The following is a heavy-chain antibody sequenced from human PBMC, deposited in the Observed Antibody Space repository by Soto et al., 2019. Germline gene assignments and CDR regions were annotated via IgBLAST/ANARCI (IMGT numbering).Heavy chain of an antibody. Sequence: GGSLRLSCAASGITFSSYAMHWVRQAPGKGLEYVSGLSSNGGSTYYANSVKGRFTISRDNSKNTLYLQMGSLRAEDMAVYYCARGRSRFYYFDYWGQGSLVTVSS. CDR3: ARGRSRFYYFDY. D-gene: IGHD3-3*01. V-gene: IGHV3-64*01. J-gene: IGHJ4*02. CDR2: LSSNGGST. CDR1: GITFSSYA.